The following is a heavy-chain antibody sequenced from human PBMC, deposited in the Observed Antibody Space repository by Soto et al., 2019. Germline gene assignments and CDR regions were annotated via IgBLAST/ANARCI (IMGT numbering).Heavy chain of an antibody. CDR1: GYTFTIYY. CDR2: INPSGGST. V-gene: IGHV1-46*03. Sequence: ASVKVSCKASGYTFTIYYMHWVRQAPGQGLEWMGIINPSGGSTSYAQKFQGRVTMTRDTSTSTVYMELSSLRSEDTAVYYCARDLRFLASYAGYYYGMDVWGQGTTVTVSS. D-gene: IGHD3-3*01. CDR3: ARDLRFLASYAGYYYGMDV. J-gene: IGHJ6*02.